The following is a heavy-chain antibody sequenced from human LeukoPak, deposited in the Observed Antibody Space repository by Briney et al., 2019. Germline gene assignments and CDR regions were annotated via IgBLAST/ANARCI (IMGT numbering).Heavy chain of an antibody. CDR3: ARDGGDYYGSGSKV. CDR1: GFTFSSYW. CDR2: IKQDGSEK. J-gene: IGHJ4*02. Sequence: GGSLRLSCAASGFTFSSYWMSWVRQAPGKGLEWVANIKQDGSEKYYVDSVKGRFTISRDNAKNSLYLQMNSLRAEDTAVYYCARDGGDYYGSGSKVWGQGTLVTVSS. D-gene: IGHD3-10*01. V-gene: IGHV3-7*01.